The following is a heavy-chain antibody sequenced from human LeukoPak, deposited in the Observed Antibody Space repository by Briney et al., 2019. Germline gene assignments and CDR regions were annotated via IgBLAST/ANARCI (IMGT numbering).Heavy chain of an antibody. D-gene: IGHD5-12*01. CDR1: GGSFSGYY. Sequence: SETLSLTCAVYGGSFSGYYWSWIRQPPGKGLEWIGYIYHSGSTYYNPSLKSRVTISVDRSKNQFSLKLRSVTAADTAVYYCARGRGAFIFDFWGQGTLVTVSS. J-gene: IGHJ4*02. CDR3: ARGRGAFIFDF. CDR2: IYHSGST. V-gene: IGHV4-34*01.